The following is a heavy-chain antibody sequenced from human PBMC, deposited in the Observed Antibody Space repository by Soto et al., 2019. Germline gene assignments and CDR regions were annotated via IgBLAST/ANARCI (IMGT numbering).Heavy chain of an antibody. J-gene: IGHJ4*02. D-gene: IGHD1-20*01. CDR2: IYSGGST. CDR1: GFPISSNY. Sequence: GGSLRLSCAASGFPISSNYMSWVRQAPGKGLEWVSLIYSGGSTYYADSVKGRFTISRDNSKNTLYLQMSSLRAEDTAVYYCAGFYKRDTNVWGQGT. CDR3: AGFYKRDTNV. V-gene: IGHV3-53*01.